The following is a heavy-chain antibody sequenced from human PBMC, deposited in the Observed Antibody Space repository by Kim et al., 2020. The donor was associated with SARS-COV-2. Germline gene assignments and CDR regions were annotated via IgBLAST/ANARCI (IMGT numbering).Heavy chain of an antibody. J-gene: IGHJ4*02. D-gene: IGHD5-18*01. Sequence: ADSVNGRVTISRDNARYSLYLQMHSRRAEDTAVYYCARSQLGFSCGKFDYWGQGSLVTVSS. CDR3: ARSQLGFSCGKFDY. V-gene: IGHV3-21*06.